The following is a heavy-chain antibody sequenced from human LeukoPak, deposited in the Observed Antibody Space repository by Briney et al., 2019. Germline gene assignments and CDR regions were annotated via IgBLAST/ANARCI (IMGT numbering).Heavy chain of an antibody. D-gene: IGHD6-19*01. CDR1: GFTFSSYW. CDR3: AREYRASWGSSQAVAANSFDY. CDR2: IKQDGSEK. Sequence: PGGSLRLSCAASGFTFSSYWMSWVRQAPGKGLEWVANIKQDGSEKYYVDSVKGRFTISRDNAKNSLYLQMNSLRAEDTAVYYCAREYRASWGSSQAVAANSFDYWGQGTLVTVSP. J-gene: IGHJ4*02. V-gene: IGHV3-7*01.